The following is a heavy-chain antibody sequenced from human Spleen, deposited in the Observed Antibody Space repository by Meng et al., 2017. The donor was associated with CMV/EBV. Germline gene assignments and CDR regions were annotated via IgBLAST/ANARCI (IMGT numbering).Heavy chain of an antibody. D-gene: IGHD5-12*01. Sequence: TVSGGSISSGGYYWSWIRQHPGKGQEWIGYIYYSGSTYYHPSLKSRVTISVDTSKNQFSLKLSSVTAADTAVYYCARGFDSGYELDYWGQGTLVTVSS. J-gene: IGHJ4*02. CDR1: GGSISSGGYY. CDR2: IYYSGST. V-gene: IGHV4-31*03. CDR3: ARGFDSGYELDY.